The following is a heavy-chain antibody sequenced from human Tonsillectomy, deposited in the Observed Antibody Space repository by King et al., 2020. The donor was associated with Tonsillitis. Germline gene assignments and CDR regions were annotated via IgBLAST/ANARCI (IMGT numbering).Heavy chain of an antibody. CDR1: GDSVSSYSAA. V-gene: IGHV6-1*01. Sequence: VQLQQSGPGLVRPSQTLSLTCAISGDSVSSYSAAWNWIRQSPSRGLEWLGRTYYRSKWYIDYAVSLKSRISIDPDTSKNQFSLQLNSVTPEDRAVNYCARDLDISSSLTGNDAFDIWGQGTMVTVSS. CDR2: TYYRSKWYI. CDR3: ARDLDISSSLTGNDAFDI. J-gene: IGHJ3*02. D-gene: IGHD6-6*01.